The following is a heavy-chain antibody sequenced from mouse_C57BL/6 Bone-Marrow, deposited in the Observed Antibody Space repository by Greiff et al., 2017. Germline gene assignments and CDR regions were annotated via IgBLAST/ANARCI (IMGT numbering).Heavy chain of an antibody. D-gene: IGHD2-4*01. Sequence: VQLKESVAELVRPGASVKLSCTASGFNIKNTYMHWVKQRPEQGLEWIGRIDPANGNTKYAPKFQGKATMTADTSTNTDYLQLSSLTSEDTAIYYCARHDYGPLFAYWGQGTLVTVSA. CDR3: ARHDYGPLFAY. CDR2: IDPANGNT. CDR1: GFNIKNTY. V-gene: IGHV14-3*01. J-gene: IGHJ3*01.